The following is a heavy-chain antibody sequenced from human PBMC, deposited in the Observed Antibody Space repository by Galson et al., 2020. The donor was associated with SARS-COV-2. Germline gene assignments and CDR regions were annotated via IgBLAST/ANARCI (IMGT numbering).Heavy chain of an antibody. CDR3: ARLRAYYYDILTGYPYFDY. CDR1: GYSFTNYW. CDR2: IYHGDSDT. Sequence: HGESLKTSCKGSGYSFTNYWIGWVRQMPGKGLEWVGIIYHGDSDTNYRPSFQGQVTIPADKSISTAYLQWSSLKASDTAMYYCARLRAYYYDILTGYPYFDYWGQGTLVTVSS. J-gene: IGHJ4*02. V-gene: IGHV5-51*01. D-gene: IGHD3-9*01.